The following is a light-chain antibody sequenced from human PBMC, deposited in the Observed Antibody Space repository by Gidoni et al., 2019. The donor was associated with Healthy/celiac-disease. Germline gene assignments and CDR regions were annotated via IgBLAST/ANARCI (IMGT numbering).Light chain of an antibody. J-gene: IGLJ3*02. CDR3: LLYYGGAHWV. Sequence: QTVVTQEPSLTGSTGGTVSLTFASSTGAVPSGYYPSWFQQKPGPAPRALIYSTSNTHSWTPARFSGSLLGGKAALTLSGVQPEDEAEYYCLLYYGGAHWVFGGGTKLTVL. V-gene: IGLV7-43*01. CDR2: STS. CDR1: TGAVPSGYY.